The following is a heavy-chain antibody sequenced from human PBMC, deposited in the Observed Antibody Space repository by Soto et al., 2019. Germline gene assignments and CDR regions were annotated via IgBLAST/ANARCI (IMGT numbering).Heavy chain of an antibody. D-gene: IGHD5-12*01. CDR1: GFTFTTFD. Sequence: EVQLLESGGGLVQPGASLRLSCAAYGFTFTTFDMSLARQAPGKGLEWVSVVRGRDGSTSYADSLKGRFTISKDSSKNTLYLQMNSLRAEDTALYYCAKGAWLDYWGQGTLVTVSS. V-gene: IGHV3-23*01. CDR2: VRGRDGST. CDR3: AKGAWLDY. J-gene: IGHJ4*02.